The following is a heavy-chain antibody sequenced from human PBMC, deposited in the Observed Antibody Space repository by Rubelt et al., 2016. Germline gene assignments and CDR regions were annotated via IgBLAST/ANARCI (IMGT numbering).Heavy chain of an antibody. J-gene: IGHJ4*02. CDR2: ITQDGSEK. Sequence: EVQLVESGGGLVQPGGSLRLSCAASGFTFSSYWMSWVSQAPGKGLEWVANITQDGSEKYYVDSVKGRFTISRDNAKNSLSLQMISLRADDTAVYYCATDYLGYWGQGTLVTVSS. V-gene: IGHV3-7*05. CDR3: ATDYLGY. CDR1: GFTFSSYW.